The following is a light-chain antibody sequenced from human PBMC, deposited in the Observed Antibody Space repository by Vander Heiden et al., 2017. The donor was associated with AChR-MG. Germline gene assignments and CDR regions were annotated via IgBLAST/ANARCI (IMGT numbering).Light chain of an antibody. V-gene: IGLV3-1*01. CDR2: QDS. CDR3: PAWESRTVG. CDR1: KLGDKY. Sequence: SYELTQPPSVSVSPGQTASITCSGDKLGDKYACWYQQKPGQSPGLVIYQDSKRPSGIPERFSGSNSGKKANLTISGTQAMDKADDYCPAWESRTVGCGG. J-gene: IGLJ2*01.